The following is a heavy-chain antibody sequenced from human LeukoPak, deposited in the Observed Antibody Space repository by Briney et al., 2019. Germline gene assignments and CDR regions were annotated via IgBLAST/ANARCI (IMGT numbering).Heavy chain of an antibody. CDR2: IISDGSSA. CDR3: TRDRRYGGMDV. V-gene: IGHV3-74*01. J-gene: IGHJ6*02. D-gene: IGHD3-10*01. Sequence: GGSLRLSCAASGFTFSSYWTHWVRQAPGKGLVWVSRIISDGSSATHADSVKGRFTMSRDNAKNMLYLQMNSLRAEDTAVYYCTRDRRYGGMDVWGQGTTVTVSS. CDR1: GFTFSSYW.